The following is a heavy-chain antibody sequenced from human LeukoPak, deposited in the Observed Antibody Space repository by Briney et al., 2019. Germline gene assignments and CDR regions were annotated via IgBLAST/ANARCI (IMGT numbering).Heavy chain of an antibody. CDR3: ARDTEGGDC. CDR1: GFTFSSYW. J-gene: IGHJ4*02. D-gene: IGHD3-16*01. V-gene: IGHV3-7*01. Sequence: GGSLRLSCAAPGFTFSSYWMSWVRQAPGKGLEWVANIKQDGSEKYYVDSVKGRFTISRDNAKNSLYLQTNSLRAEDTAVYYCARDTEGGDCWGQGTLVTVSS. CDR2: IKQDGSEK.